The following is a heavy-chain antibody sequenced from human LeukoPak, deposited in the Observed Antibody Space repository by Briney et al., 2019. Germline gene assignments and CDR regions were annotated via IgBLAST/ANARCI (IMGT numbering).Heavy chain of an antibody. CDR1: GYTFTSYG. V-gene: IGHV1-18*01. CDR3: ARDRNAYYYYYYMDV. CDR2: ISAYNGNT. J-gene: IGHJ6*03. Sequence: ASVKVSCKASGYTFTSYGISWVRQAPGQGLEWMGWISAYNGNTNYAQKLQGRVTMTTDTSTSTAYMELRSLRSDGTAVYYCARDRNAYYYYYYMDVWGKGTTVTVSS.